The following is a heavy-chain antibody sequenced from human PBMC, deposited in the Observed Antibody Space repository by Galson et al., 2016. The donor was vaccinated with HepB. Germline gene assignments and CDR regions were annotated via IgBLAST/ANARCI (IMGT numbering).Heavy chain of an antibody. Sequence: SETLSLTCTVSGGSISSYYWSWIRQPPGKGLEWIGYIYYSGSTNYNPSLKSRVTISVDTSKNQFSLKLSSVTAADTAVYYCSREGRWGSSWFIYWRQRTLVTLSS. CDR3: SREGRWGSSWFIY. CDR2: IYYSGST. D-gene: IGHD6-13*01. CDR1: GGSISSYY. J-gene: IGHJ1*01. V-gene: IGHV4-59*01.